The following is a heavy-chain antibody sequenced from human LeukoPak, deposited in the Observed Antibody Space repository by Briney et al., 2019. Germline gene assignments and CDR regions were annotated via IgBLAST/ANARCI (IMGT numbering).Heavy chain of an antibody. CDR2: GHYSGNT. D-gene: IGHD2-8*01. Sequence: SETLSLPCTVSGTSITSYYWNWIRQAPGQGPEWIGYGHYSGNTKYNPPLKSRVTISVDTSKNQFSLRLSTVTAADTAVDFCAKWASDNRAFDLWGQGTLVTVSS. V-gene: IGHV4-59*08. CDR3: AKWASDNRAFDL. CDR1: GTSITSYY. J-gene: IGHJ4*02.